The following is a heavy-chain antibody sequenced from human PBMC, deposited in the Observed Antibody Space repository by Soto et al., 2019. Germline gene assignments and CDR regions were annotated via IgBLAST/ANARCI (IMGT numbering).Heavy chain of an antibody. CDR2: ISSSRSTI. CDR1: GLTFSDYS. D-gene: IGHD2-2*01. J-gene: IGHJ4*02. Sequence: GGSLRLSCAASGLTFSDYSMNWVRQAPGKGLEWVSYISSSRSTIYYADSVKGRFTISRDNSRNTLYLQMNSLRAEDTALYYCAKHITSAFWGQGTLVTVSS. CDR3: AKHITSAF. V-gene: IGHV3-48*01.